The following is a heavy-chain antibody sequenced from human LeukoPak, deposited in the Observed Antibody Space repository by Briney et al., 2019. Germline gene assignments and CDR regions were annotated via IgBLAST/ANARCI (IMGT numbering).Heavy chain of an antibody. V-gene: IGHV4-59*01. Sequence: PSETLSLTCTVSGGSISSYYWSWIRQPPGKGLEWIGYIYYSGSTNYNPSLKSRVTMSVDTSKNQFPLKLSSVTAADTAVYYCARDRRTWGSSGLSEYFQHWGQGTLVTVSS. CDR1: GGSISSYY. D-gene: IGHD6-6*01. CDR2: IYYSGST. J-gene: IGHJ1*01. CDR3: ARDRRTWGSSGLSEYFQH.